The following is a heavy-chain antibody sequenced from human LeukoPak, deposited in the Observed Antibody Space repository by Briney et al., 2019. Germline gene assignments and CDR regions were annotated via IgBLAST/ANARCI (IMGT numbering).Heavy chain of an antibody. CDR3: ARDRGYSSSWSPYYFDY. J-gene: IGHJ4*02. D-gene: IGHD6-13*01. CDR2: ISAYNGNT. CDR1: GYTFTSYG. V-gene: IGHV1-18*01. Sequence: ASVKVSCKASGYTFTSYGISWVRQAPGQGLEWVGWISAYNGNTNYAQKLQGRVTMTTDTSTSTAYMELRSLRSDDTAVYYCARDRGYSSSWSPYYFDYRGQGTLVTVSS.